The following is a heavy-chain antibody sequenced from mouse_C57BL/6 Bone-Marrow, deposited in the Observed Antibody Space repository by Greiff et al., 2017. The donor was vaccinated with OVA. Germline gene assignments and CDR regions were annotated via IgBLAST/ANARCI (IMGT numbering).Heavy chain of an antibody. CDR2: IDPSDSYT. V-gene: IGHV1-69*01. D-gene: IGHD2-2*01. CDR3: ARGGIYYGYEMAY. Sequence: QVQLQQSGAELVMPGASVKLSCKASGYTFTSYWMHWVKQRPGQGLEWIGEIDPSDSYTNYNQKFKGKSTLTVDKSSSTAYMQLSSLTSEDSAVYYCARGGIYYGYEMAYWGQGTLVTVSA. CDR1: GYTFTSYW. J-gene: IGHJ3*01.